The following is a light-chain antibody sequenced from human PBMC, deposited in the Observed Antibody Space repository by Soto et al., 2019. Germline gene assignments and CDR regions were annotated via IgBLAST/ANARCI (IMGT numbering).Light chain of an antibody. CDR2: RNN. CDR3: AACDDSLSGRGV. V-gene: IGLV1-47*01. Sequence: QAVVTQPPSASGTPGQRVTISCSGSSSNIGSNYVYWYQQLPGTAPKLLIYRNNQRPSGVPDRFSGSKSGTSASLASSGLRSEDEADYYCAACDDSLSGRGVFGGGTKLTVL. J-gene: IGLJ3*02. CDR1: SSNIGSNY.